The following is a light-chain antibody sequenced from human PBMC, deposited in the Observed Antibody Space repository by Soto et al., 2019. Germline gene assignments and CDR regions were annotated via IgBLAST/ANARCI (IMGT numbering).Light chain of an antibody. Sequence: EVVLTQSPATLSVSPGAGATLSCRASQSVGSNLAWYQQKPGQTPRVLIYGASTRAIGIPARFSGSGFGTEFTLTISSLQSEDFVVSYCQQYSNWPLLSFGGGTKVEIK. CDR3: QQYSNWPLLS. J-gene: IGKJ4*01. V-gene: IGKV3-15*01. CDR2: GAS. CDR1: QSVGSN.